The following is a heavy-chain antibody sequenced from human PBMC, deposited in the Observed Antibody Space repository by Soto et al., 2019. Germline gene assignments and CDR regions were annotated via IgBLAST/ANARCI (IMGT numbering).Heavy chain of an antibody. CDR3: ARVMPTMIVVVISHWFDP. CDR1: GSHISSCRYY. D-gene: IGHD3-22*01. V-gene: IGHV4-39*01. J-gene: IGHJ5*02. CDR2: IYYSGRT. Sequence: SGTLSLTRTGSGSHISSCRYYLGWTHEPPRKGLEWIGSIYYSGRTYYNPSLKSRVTVSVDTSKNQFSLKLSSVTAADTAVYYCARVMPTMIVVVISHWFDPWGQGTLVTVS.